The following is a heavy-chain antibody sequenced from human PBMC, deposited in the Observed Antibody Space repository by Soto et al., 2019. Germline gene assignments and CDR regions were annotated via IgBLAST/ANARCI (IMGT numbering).Heavy chain of an antibody. J-gene: IGHJ4*02. CDR2: INHSGST. CDR3: ARVSIAAAGYFDY. CDR1: GGCFSGYY. V-gene: IGHV4-34*01. D-gene: IGHD6-13*01. Sequence: QVHLQQWGAGLLKPSETLSLTCAVYGGCFSGYYWSWNRQPPGKGLEWIGEINHSGSTNYNPSLKSRVTISVDTSKNQFSLKLSSVTAADTAVYYCARVSIAAAGYFDYWGQGTLVTVSS.